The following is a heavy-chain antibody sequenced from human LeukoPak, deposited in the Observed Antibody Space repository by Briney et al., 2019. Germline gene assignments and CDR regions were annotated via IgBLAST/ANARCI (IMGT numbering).Heavy chain of an antibody. J-gene: IGHJ4*02. CDR1: GFTFSSYS. CDR3: ARDRMYSSSSLDY. CDR2: ISSSSSYI. V-gene: IGHV3-21*01. Sequence: GGSLRLSCAAPGFTFSSYSMNWVRQAPGKGLEWVSSISSSSSYIYYADSVKGRFTISRDNAKNSLYLQMNSLRAEDTAVYYCARDRMYSSSSLDYWGQGTLVTVSS. D-gene: IGHD6-6*01.